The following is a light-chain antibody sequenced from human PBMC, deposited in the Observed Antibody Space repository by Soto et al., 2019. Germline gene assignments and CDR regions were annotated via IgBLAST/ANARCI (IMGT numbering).Light chain of an antibody. V-gene: IGKV3-20*01. J-gene: IGKJ1*01. Sequence: EIVLTQSPGTLSLSPGERATLSCRASQSVYSNFLAWYQQKPGQAPRLLIFSASIRATGIPDRFSGGGSGTDFTLTISRLEPEDFAVYYCQQYGSSPKTFGQGTKVEIK. CDR2: SAS. CDR1: QSVYSNF. CDR3: QQYGSSPKT.